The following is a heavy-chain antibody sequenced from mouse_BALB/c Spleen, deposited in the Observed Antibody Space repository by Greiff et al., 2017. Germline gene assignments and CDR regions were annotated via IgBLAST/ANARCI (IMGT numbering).Heavy chain of an antibody. J-gene: IGHJ4*01. V-gene: IGHV1-63*02. CDR3: ANDYDGDYYAMDY. D-gene: IGHD2-4*01. CDR1: GYTFTNYW. Sequence: QVQLKQSGAELVRPGTSVKISCKASGYTFTNYWLGWVKQRPGHGLEWIGDIYPGGGYTNYNEKFKGKATLTADTSSSTAYMQLSSLTSEDSAVYYCANDYDGDYYAMDYWGQGTSVTVSS. CDR2: IYPGGGYT.